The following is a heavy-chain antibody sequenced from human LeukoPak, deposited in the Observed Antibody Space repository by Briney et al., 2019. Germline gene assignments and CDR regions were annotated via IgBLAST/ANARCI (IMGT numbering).Heavy chain of an antibody. CDR3: ARGASGSYYVDY. J-gene: IGHJ4*02. V-gene: IGHV3-74*01. CDR1: GFTFSSYW. D-gene: IGHD1-26*01. CDR2: VNTDESRT. Sequence: GGSLRLPCAASGFTFSSYWMHWVRQAPGKGLVWVSRVNTDESRTNYADSVKGRFTISRDNAKNTVYLQMNSLRAEDTAVYYCARGASGSYYVDYWGQGTLVTVSS.